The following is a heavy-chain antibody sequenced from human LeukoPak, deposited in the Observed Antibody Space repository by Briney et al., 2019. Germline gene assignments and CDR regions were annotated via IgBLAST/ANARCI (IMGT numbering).Heavy chain of an antibody. Sequence: PGGSLRLSCAASGFTFSTYGMHWVRQAPGKGLEWVSFIRYVGINKYYADSVKGRFTISRDNSKNTLYLQMNSLRAEDTAVYYCARDQVDVWGKGTTVTVSS. V-gene: IGHV3-30*02. CDR1: GFTFSTYG. CDR3: ARDQVDV. J-gene: IGHJ6*04. CDR2: IRYVGINK.